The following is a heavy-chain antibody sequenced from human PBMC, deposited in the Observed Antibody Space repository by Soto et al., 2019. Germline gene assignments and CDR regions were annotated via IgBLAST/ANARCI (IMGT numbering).Heavy chain of an antibody. CDR3: AGGIVVYYFDY. CDR2: ISYDGSNK. Sequence: QVQLVESGGGVVQPGRSLRLSCAASGFTFSSYAMHWVRQAPGKGLEWVAVISYDGSNKYYADSVKGRFTISRDNSKNTLDLQMNSLRAEYTAVYYCAGGIVVYYFDYWGQGTLVTVSS. J-gene: IGHJ4*02. D-gene: IGHD3-22*01. CDR1: GFTFSSYA. V-gene: IGHV3-30-3*01.